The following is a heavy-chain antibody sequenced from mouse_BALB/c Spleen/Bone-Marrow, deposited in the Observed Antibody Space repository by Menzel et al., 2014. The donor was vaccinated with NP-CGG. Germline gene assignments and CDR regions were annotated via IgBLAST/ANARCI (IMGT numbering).Heavy chain of an antibody. CDR3: ARTTTVVSHFDY. CDR2: ISYSGST. D-gene: IGHD1-1*01. CDR1: GYSITSDYA. Sequence: EVMLVESGPGLVKPSQSLSLTCTVTGYSITSDYAWNWIRQFPGNKLEWMGYISYSGSTSYNPSLKSRISITRDTSKNQFFLQLSSVTTEDTATYYCARTTTVVSHFDYWGQGTTLTVSS. V-gene: IGHV3-2*02. J-gene: IGHJ2*01.